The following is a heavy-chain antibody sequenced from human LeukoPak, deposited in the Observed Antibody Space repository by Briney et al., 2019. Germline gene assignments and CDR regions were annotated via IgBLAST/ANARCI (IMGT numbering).Heavy chain of an antibody. CDR1: GYSISSGYY. J-gene: IGHJ4*02. CDR3: ARDARLGVTAFDY. CDR2: IYHSGST. D-gene: IGHD3-16*01. Sequence: PSETLSLTCTVSGYSISSGYYWGWIRQPPGKGLEWIGSIYHSGSTYYNPSLKSRVTISVDTSKNQFSLKLSSVTAADTAVYYCARDARLGVTAFDYWGQGTLVTVSS. V-gene: IGHV4-38-2*02.